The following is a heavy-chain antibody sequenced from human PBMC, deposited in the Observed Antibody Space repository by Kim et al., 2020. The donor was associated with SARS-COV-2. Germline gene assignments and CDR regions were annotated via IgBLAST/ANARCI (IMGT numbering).Heavy chain of an antibody. J-gene: IGHJ5*02. CDR2: MYYSGST. Sequence: SETLSLTCTVSGGSVSSGSYYWNWIRQPPGKGLEWIGYMYYSGSTNDNPSLKSRVTIAVDTSKNQFSLKLITVTATATAVCSCARITGKYDRWFGRCGQG. D-gene: IGHD7-27*01. CDR1: GGSVSSGSYY. CDR3: ARITGKYDRWFGR. V-gene: IGHV4-61*01.